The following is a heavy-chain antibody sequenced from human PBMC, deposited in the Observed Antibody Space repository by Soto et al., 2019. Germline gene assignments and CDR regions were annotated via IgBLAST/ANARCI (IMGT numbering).Heavy chain of an antibody. V-gene: IGHV1-18*01. J-gene: IGHJ4*02. CDR2: ISVYNGNI. CDR1: GYMFNTYG. CDR3: ARTYGSGDYFLPFEY. Sequence: QVQLLQSGAEVKKPGASVKVSCKASGYMFNTYGITWVRQAPGQGLEWMGWISVYNGNIDYAQKFEGRVTMPTDTSTRTAYMELKSLTSDDTAVYYCARTYGSGDYFLPFEYWGQGTPVSVSS. D-gene: IGHD3-10*01.